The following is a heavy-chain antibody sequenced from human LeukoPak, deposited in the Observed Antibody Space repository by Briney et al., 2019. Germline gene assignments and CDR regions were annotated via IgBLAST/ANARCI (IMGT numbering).Heavy chain of an antibody. CDR1: GYTFTSYA. Sequence: ASVKVSCKASGYTFTSYAMHWVRQAPGQRLEWMGWISAYNGNTNYAQKLQGRVTMTTDTSTSTAYMELRSLRSDDTAVYYCAIVTHYYDSSGYNDAFDIWGQGTMVTVSS. CDR3: AIVTHYYDSSGYNDAFDI. V-gene: IGHV1-18*01. J-gene: IGHJ3*02. D-gene: IGHD3-22*01. CDR2: ISAYNGNT.